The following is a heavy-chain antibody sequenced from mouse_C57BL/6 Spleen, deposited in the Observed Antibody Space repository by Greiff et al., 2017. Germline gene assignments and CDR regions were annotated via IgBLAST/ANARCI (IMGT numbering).Heavy chain of an antibody. CDR2: ISYDGSN. CDR3: ARGDDYDVGYFDV. J-gene: IGHJ1*03. Sequence: ESGPGLVQPSQSLSLTCSVTGYSITSGYYWNWIRQFPGNKLEWMGYISYDGSNNYNPSLKNRISITRDTSKNQCVLKLNSVTTEDTATYYCARGDDYDVGYFDVWGTGTTVTVSS. V-gene: IGHV3-6*01. CDR1: GYSITSGYY. D-gene: IGHD2-4*01.